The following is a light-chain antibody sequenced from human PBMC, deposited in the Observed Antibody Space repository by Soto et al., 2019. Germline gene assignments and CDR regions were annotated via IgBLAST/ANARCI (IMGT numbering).Light chain of an antibody. CDR2: AAS. Sequence: AIRMTQSPSALTASTGDSVTSTCRASQCISNYLAWYQQKPGKATKLLIYAASTLLSGVPSRFSGSGSGTAVTLTISRQQSEDFATNYCQQYYSYTQYTFGQGTKLEIK. V-gene: IGKV1-8*01. J-gene: IGKJ2*01. CDR3: QQYYSYTQYT. CDR1: QCISNY.